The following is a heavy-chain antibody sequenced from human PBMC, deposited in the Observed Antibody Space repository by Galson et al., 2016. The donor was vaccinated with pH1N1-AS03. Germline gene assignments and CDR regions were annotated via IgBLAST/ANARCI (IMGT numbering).Heavy chain of an antibody. J-gene: IGHJ4*02. V-gene: IGHV3-30-3*01. Sequence: SLRLSCAASGFPFSTYAMHWVRQAPGKGLEWVAVISNDERNKIYADSVKGRLTISRDSSKNILYLEMNSLRAEDTAVYYCARASRWLQIGFDYWGQGTLVTVSS. CDR3: ARASRWLQIGFDY. CDR1: GFPFSTYA. D-gene: IGHD5-24*01. CDR2: ISNDERNK.